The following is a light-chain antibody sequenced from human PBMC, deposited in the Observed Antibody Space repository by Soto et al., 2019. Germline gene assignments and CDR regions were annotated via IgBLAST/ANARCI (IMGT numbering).Light chain of an antibody. CDR1: QDISNY. CDR2: GTS. Sequence: DIQMTQSPSSLSASVGDRVTITCRARQDISNYLAWCHQKPGKAPRLLIYGTSTLHGGVPSRFSGSGSGTEFTLTITGLQPADDGVYYCQQHNSPPFTCGPRTKVEIK. CDR3: QQHNSPPFT. J-gene: IGKJ3*01. V-gene: IGKV1-27*01.